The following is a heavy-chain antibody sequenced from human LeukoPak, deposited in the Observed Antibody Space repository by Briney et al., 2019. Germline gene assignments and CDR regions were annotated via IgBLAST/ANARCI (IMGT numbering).Heavy chain of an antibody. V-gene: IGHV4-39*07. D-gene: IGHD3-3*01. CDR1: GGSISSSSYY. J-gene: IGHJ6*04. Sequence: PSETLSLTCTVSGGSISSSSYYWGWIRQPPGKGLEWIGSINYSGTTYYNPSLNSRVTISVDTSRNQFSLRLSSVTAADTAVYYCAKVLSSGYDFWSGYLVWGKGTTVTVSS. CDR3: AKVLSSGYDFWSGYLV. CDR2: INYSGTT.